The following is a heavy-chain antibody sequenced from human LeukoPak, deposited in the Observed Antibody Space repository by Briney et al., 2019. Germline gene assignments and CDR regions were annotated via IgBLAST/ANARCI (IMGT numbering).Heavy chain of an antibody. D-gene: IGHD6-19*01. CDR2: INSDGSST. CDR3: ARHYYSSGWDASDAFDI. V-gene: IGHV3-74*01. Sequence: GGSLRLSCAASGFTFSSYWMSWVRQAPGKGLVWVSRINSDGSSTSYADSVKGRFTISRDNAKNTLYLQMNSLRAEDTAVYYCARHYYSSGWDASDAFDIWGQGTMVTVSS. CDR1: GFTFSSYW. J-gene: IGHJ3*02.